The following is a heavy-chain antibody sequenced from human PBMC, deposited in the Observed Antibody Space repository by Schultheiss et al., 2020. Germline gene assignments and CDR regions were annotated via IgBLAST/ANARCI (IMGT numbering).Heavy chain of an antibody. J-gene: IGHJ4*02. CDR3: AKDDNGGALGR. CDR1: GFTFSDHY. V-gene: IGHV3-30*18. CDR2: ISYDGSNK. D-gene: IGHD1-14*01. Sequence: GGSLRLSCAASGFTFSDHYMDWVRQAPGKGLEWVAVISYDGSNKYYADSVKGRFTISRDNSKNSLYLQMNSLRTEDTALYYCAKDDNGGALGRWGQGTLVTVSS.